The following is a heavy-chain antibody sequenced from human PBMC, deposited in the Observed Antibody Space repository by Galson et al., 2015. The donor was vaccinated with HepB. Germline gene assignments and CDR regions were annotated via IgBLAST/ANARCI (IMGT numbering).Heavy chain of an antibody. CDR3: ARDLGPMWGFLRLPFDS. CDR1: GNSFNYYA. J-gene: IGHJ4*02. V-gene: IGHV7-4-1*02. Sequence: SVKVSCKASGNSFNYYAINWVRQAPGQGLEWMGWINTNNGNPKYAQDFAGRFVFSLDTSVSTTYLQISGLKTEDTAVYYCARDLGPMWGFLRLPFDSWGQGTLVTVSS. D-gene: IGHD2-21*01. CDR2: INTNNGNP.